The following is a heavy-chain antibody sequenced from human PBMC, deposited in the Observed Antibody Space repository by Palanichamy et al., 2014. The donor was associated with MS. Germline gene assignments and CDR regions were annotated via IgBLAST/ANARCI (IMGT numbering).Heavy chain of an antibody. V-gene: IGHV3-11*06. CDR2: ISSNSDYT. J-gene: IGHJ3*02. CDR3: ARVGSYGSLI. Sequence: LVEVWGEALVKPGGSLRLSCAASGFTLSDFYMTWIRQAPGKGLEWVSYISSNSDYTKYADSMKGRFTISRDNAKNSLYLQLSSLRTEDTAMYYCARVGSYGSLIWGQGTLVTVSS. CDR1: GFTLSDFY. D-gene: IGHD5-18*01.